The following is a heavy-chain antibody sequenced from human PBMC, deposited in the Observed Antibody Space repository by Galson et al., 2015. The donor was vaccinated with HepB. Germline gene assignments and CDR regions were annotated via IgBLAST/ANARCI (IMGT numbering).Heavy chain of an antibody. D-gene: IGHD5-18*01. CDR2: INPSGGST. J-gene: IGHJ4*02. Sequence: SVKVSCKASGYTFTSYYMHWVRQAPGQGLEWMGIINPSGGSTSYAQKFQGRVTMTRDTSTSTVYMELSSLRSEDTAVYYCARDPGTQGPDTAMVFDYWGQGTLVTVSS. CDR3: ARDPGTQGPDTAMVFDY. V-gene: IGHV1-46*01. CDR1: GYTFTSYY.